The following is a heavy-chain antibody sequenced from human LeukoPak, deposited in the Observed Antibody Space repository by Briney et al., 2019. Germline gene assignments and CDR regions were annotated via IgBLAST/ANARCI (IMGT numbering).Heavy chain of an antibody. CDR1: GFTFNNYW. CDR3: ARVRCSSTSCYVLRFDF. J-gene: IGHJ4*02. V-gene: IGHV3-7*01. Sequence: GGSLRLSCAASGFTFNNYWMTWVRQAPGKGLEWVGNIKQDESEIYYVDSVKGRFTISRDNAKNSLYLQMNSLRAEDTAVYYCARVRCSSTSCYVLRFDFWGQGTLVTVSS. D-gene: IGHD2-2*01. CDR2: IKQDESEI.